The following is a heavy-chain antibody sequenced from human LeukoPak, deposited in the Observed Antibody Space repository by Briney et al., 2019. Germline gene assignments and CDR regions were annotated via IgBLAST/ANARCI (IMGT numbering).Heavy chain of an antibody. V-gene: IGHV3-30*02. J-gene: IGHJ4*02. CDR2: IQYDESDK. CDR3: AREGGITVAGKFDS. D-gene: IGHD6-19*01. CDR1: GLTFSTSG. Sequence: GGSLRLSCAASGLTFSTSGMHWVRQAPGKGLEWVAFIQYDESDKYYADSVRGRFTISRDNSKNTLYLRMNSLRAEDTAVYYCAREGGITVAGKFDSWGQGTLVTVSS.